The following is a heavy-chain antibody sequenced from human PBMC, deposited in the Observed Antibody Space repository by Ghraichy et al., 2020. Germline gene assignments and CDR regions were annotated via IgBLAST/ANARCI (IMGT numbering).Heavy chain of an antibody. D-gene: IGHD3-3*01. Sequence: SVKVSCKASGGTFSSYAISWVRQAPGQGLEWMGGIIPIFGTANYAQKFQGRVTITADESTSTAYMELSSLRSEDTAVYYCARGRYDFWSGPHPYYYYGMDVWGQGTTVTVSS. J-gene: IGHJ6*02. CDR3: ARGRYDFWSGPHPYYYYGMDV. CDR2: IIPIFGTA. V-gene: IGHV1-69*13. CDR1: GGTFSSYA.